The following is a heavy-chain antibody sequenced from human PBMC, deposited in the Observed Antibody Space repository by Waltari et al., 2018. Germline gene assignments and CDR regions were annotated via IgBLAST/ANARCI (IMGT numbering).Heavy chain of an antibody. V-gene: IGHV4-34*01. Sequence: QVQIQQWGAGLLKPSETLSLTCAVYGGSFSGYYWSWIRQPTGKGLEWSGEINHSGSTNYNPSVKSRVTVSVDTSKNQFSLKRSAVAAADTAVYYCARGYSYGYDYYYGMDVWGQGTTVTVSS. J-gene: IGHJ6*02. CDR2: INHSGST. CDR1: GGSFSGYY. D-gene: IGHD5-18*01. CDR3: ARGYSYGYDYYYGMDV.